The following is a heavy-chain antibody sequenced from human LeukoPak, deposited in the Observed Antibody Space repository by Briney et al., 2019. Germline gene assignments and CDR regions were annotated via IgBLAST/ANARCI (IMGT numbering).Heavy chain of an antibody. CDR2: IKPDGSKA. CDR3: AGPPQAGPFDY. J-gene: IGHJ4*02. Sequence: GGSLRLSCAASGFIFRNYWMTWVRQAPGKGLEWVANIKPDGSKANYVDSLKGRFTISRDNAKNSLYLQMNSLRVEDTAVYYCAGPPQAGPFDYWGQGTLVTVSS. CDR1: GFIFRNYW. V-gene: IGHV3-7*01. D-gene: IGHD6-19*01.